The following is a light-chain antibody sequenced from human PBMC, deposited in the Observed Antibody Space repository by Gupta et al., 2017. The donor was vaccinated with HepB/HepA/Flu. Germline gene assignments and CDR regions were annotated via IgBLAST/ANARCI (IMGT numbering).Light chain of an antibody. CDR2: EVS. V-gene: IGLV2-8*01. CDR1: SSDVGGYNY. J-gene: IGLJ2*01. CDR3: SSYAGSNNLMV. Sequence: QSXLTQPPSASGSXGQSVTISCTGTSSDVGGYNYVSWYQQHPGKAPKLMIYEVSKRPSGIPDRFSGSKSGNTASLTVSGLQAEDEADYYCSSYAGSNNLMVFGGGTKLTVL.